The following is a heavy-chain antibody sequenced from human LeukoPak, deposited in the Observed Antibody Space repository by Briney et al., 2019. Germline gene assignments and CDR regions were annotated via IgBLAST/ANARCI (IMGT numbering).Heavy chain of an antibody. D-gene: IGHD2-2*03. CDR2: ISYDGSNK. CDR3: AKDDWIFSKAFDI. V-gene: IGHV3-30*18. Sequence: GGSLRLSCAASGFTLSVYGMHWVRQAPGKGLEWVAVISYDGSNKYYADSVKGRFTISRDNSNNTLYLQMDSLGTEDTAVYYCAKDDWIFSKAFDIWGQGTMVTVSS. CDR1: GFTLSVYG. J-gene: IGHJ3*02.